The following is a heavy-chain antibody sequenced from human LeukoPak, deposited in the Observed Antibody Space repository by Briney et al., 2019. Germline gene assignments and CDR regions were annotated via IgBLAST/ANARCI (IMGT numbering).Heavy chain of an antibody. V-gene: IGHV1-18*01. J-gene: IGHJ3*02. Sequence: ASVKVSCKGSGHTFTSYGISWVRQAPGQGLEWMGWINAYNGNTNYAQKLQGRVTMTTDTSTSTVYMELRSLRSDDTAVYYCARPEGYCSSTSCSDAFDIWGQGIMVTVSS. CDR2: INAYNGNT. CDR1: GHTFTSYG. CDR3: ARPEGYCSSTSCSDAFDI. D-gene: IGHD2-2*01.